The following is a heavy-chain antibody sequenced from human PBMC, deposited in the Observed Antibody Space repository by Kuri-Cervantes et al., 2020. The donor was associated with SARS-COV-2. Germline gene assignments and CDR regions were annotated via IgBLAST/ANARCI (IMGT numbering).Heavy chain of an antibody. V-gene: IGHV1-2*02. J-gene: IGHJ5*02. D-gene: IGHD4-17*01. CDR3: ARAMDYGDYVISGWFDP. Sequence: ASVKVSCRASGYTFTGYYMHWVRQAPGQGLEWMGWINPNSGGTNCAQKFQGRVTITTDESTSTAYMELSSLRSEDTAVYYCARAMDYGDYVISGWFDPWGQGTLVTVSS. CDR2: INPNSGGT. CDR1: GYTFTGYY.